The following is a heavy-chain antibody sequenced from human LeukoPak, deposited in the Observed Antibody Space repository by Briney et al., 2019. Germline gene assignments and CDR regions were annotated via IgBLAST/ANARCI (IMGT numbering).Heavy chain of an antibody. J-gene: IGHJ3*02. Sequence: PGGSLRLSCAASGFTFSSYAMSWVRQAPGKGLEWVSAISGSGGSTYYADSVKGRFTISRDNSKSTPYLQMNSLRAEDTAVYYCTSQYYYDSSGYYYVYAFDIWGQGTMVTVSS. CDR3: TSQYYYDSSGYYYVYAFDI. V-gene: IGHV3-23*01. CDR2: ISGSGGST. CDR1: GFTFSSYA. D-gene: IGHD3-22*01.